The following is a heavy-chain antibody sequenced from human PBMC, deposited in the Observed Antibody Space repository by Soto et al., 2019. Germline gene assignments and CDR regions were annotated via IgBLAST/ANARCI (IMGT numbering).Heavy chain of an antibody. V-gene: IGHV4-31*03. D-gene: IGHD6-13*01. CDR1: GGSFSRGGYS. CDR2: IYSSGST. J-gene: IGHJ6*02. Sequence: QVQLQESGPGLVKPSQTLSLTCPVSGGSFSRGGYSWSWIRQHPGRGLRWIGYIYSSGSTYYNPSLKSRVTISVDTSKNQFSLKLSSVTAADTAVYYCAFTLIAAAGPYYYYGMDVWGQGTTVTVSS. CDR3: AFTLIAAAGPYYYYGMDV.